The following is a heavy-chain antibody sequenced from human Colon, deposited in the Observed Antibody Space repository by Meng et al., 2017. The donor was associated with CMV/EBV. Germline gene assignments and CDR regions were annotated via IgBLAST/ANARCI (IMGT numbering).Heavy chain of an antibody. J-gene: IGHJ4*02. Sequence: GESLKISCAASGFTFSSAWMNWVRQAPGKGLEWVGRIRSKNDGGTTDYVTHVKGRFTISRDDPKNTVYLQMDSLKTEDTAVYYCISDVPGSAIYMSQFDYWGQGMLVTVSS. CDR3: ISDVPGSAIYMSQFDY. CDR2: IRSKNDGGTT. CDR1: GFTFSSAW. D-gene: IGHD3-10*01. V-gene: IGHV3-15*01.